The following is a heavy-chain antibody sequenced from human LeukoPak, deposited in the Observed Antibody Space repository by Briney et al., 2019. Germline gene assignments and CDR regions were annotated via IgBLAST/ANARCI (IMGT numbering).Heavy chain of an antibody. Sequence: SVKVSCKASGGTFSSYAISWVRQAPGQGLEWMGGIIPIFGTANYAQKFQGRVTITADKSTSTAYMELSSLRSEDTAVYYCARGVLGYCSGGSCYVQYYYYYMDVWGKGTTVTVSS. CDR2: IIPIFGTA. D-gene: IGHD2-15*01. CDR3: ARGVLGYCSGGSCYVQYYYYYMDV. V-gene: IGHV1-69*06. CDR1: GGTFSSYA. J-gene: IGHJ6*03.